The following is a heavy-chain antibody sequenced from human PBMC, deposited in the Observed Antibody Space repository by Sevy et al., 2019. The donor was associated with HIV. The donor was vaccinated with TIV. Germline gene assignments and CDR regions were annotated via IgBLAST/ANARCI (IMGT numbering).Heavy chain of an antibody. CDR2: VFPGNSDI. Sequence: GESLKISCKASGYNFPAYWLGWVRQMPGKGREWMGIVFPGNSDIRSFQGQVTVSVDKSINTAYLHWGSLEASDIATYYCARGGHLPLDAFDLWGQGTRVTVSS. J-gene: IGHJ3*01. D-gene: IGHD2-15*01. CDR1: GYNFPAYW. V-gene: IGHV5-51*01. CDR3: ARGGHLPLDAFDL.